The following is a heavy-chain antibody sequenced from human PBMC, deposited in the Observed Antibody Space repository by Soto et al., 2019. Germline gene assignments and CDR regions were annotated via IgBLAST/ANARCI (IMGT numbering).Heavy chain of an antibody. J-gene: IGHJ4*02. Sequence: PGGSLRLACAASGFTFSNAWMNWVRQAPGKGLEWVGRIKSKTDGGTTDYAAPVKGRFTISRDDSKNTLYLQMNSLKTEDTAVYYCTTDGPYLAAGGTGEFDYWGQGTLVTVSS. CDR3: TTDGPYLAAGGTGEFDY. V-gene: IGHV3-15*07. CDR1: GFTFSNAW. CDR2: IKSKTDGGTT. D-gene: IGHD6-13*01.